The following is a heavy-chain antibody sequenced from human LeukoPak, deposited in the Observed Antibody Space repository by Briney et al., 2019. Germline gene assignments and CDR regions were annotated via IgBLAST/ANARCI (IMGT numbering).Heavy chain of an antibody. J-gene: IGHJ5*02. CDR3: ARGQVPAARGYNWFDP. D-gene: IGHD2-2*01. CDR1: GWSFDDYY. V-gene: IGHV4-34*01. CDR2: INARGDT. Sequence: SETLSLTCAVYGWSFDDYYWNWIRQPPGKGLEWIGEINARGDTNYNPSLKSRVTISVDTSKKQFSLRLTSMIAADTAPYYCARGQVPAARGYNWFDPWGQGTLVTVSS.